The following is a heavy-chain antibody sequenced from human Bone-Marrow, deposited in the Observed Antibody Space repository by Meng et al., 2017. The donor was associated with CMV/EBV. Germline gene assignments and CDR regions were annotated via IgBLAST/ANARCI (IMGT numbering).Heavy chain of an antibody. CDR2: ISSSSSYI. J-gene: IGHJ4*02. CDR1: GFTFSSYS. CDR3: ARGKKFGSGYRHLIFDY. V-gene: IGHV3-21*01. Sequence: LSLTCAASGFTFSSYSMNWVRQAPGKGLEWVSSISSSSSYIYYADSVKGRFTISRDNAKNSLYLQMNSLRAEDTAVYYCARGKKFGSGYRHLIFDYWGQGTLVTVSS. D-gene: IGHD3-3*01.